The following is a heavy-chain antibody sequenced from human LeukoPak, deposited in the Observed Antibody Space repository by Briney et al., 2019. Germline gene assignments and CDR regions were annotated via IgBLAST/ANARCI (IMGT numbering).Heavy chain of an antibody. CDR3: ARNIVGATRHFDY. CDR2: ISSGGSYI. J-gene: IGHJ4*02. CDR1: GFTFSSYN. V-gene: IGHV3-21*01. Sequence: GGSLRLSCAASGFTFSSYNMNWVRQAPGKGLEWVSSISSGGSYINYADSVKGRFTISRDNAKNSLYLQMNSLRAEDTAVYYRARNIVGATRHFDYWGQGTLVTVSS. D-gene: IGHD1-26*01.